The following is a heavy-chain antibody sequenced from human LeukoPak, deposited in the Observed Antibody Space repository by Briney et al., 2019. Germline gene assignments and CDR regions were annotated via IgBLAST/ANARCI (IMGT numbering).Heavy chain of an antibody. V-gene: IGHV4-34*01. CDR3: ARVGHYDSSGYYTPRFDY. Sequence: SETLSLTCTVSGGSISSYYWSWIRQPPGKGLEWIGEVNHSGSTNYNPSLKSRVTISVDTSKNQFSLKLSSVTAADTAVYYCARVGHYDSSGYYTPRFDYWGQGTLVTVSS. J-gene: IGHJ4*02. D-gene: IGHD3-22*01. CDR2: VNHSGST. CDR1: GGSISSYY.